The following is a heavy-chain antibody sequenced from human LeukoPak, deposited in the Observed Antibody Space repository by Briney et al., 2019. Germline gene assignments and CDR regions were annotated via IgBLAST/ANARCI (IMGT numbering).Heavy chain of an antibody. J-gene: IGHJ4*02. CDR3: ARVRGKRQLAHFDY. D-gene: IGHD6-13*01. V-gene: IGHV4-59*12. CDR1: GGSISSYY. CDR2: IYYSGST. Sequence: PSETLSLTCTVSGGSISSYYWSWIRQPPGKGLEWIGYIYYSGSTNYNPSLKSRVTISVDTSKNQFSLKLSSVTAADTAVYYCARVRGKRQLAHFDYWGQGTLVTVSS.